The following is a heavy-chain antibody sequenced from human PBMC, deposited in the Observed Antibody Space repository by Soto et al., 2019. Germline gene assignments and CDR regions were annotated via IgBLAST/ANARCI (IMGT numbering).Heavy chain of an antibody. CDR1: GGSISSSSYY. Sequence: SETLSLTCTVSGGSISSSSYYWGWIRQPPGKGLEWIGSIYYSGSTYYNPSLKSRVTISVDTSKNQFSLKLSSVTAADTAAYYCARHRYYDFWSGYYNYYYYGMDVWGQGTTVTVSS. D-gene: IGHD3-3*01. J-gene: IGHJ6*02. CDR2: IYYSGST. CDR3: ARHRYYDFWSGYYNYYYYGMDV. V-gene: IGHV4-39*01.